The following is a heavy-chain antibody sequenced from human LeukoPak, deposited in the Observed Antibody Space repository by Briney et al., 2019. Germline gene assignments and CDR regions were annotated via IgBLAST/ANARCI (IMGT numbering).Heavy chain of an antibody. D-gene: IGHD6-13*01. CDR3: ARRWSFDH. Sequence: GGSLRLSCDASGFIFSDYYMNWVRQAPGKGLEWVSYISSGSGTMYYADSVKGRFTISRDNSKNTLYLQMNSLRVKDTAVYYCARRWSFDHWGQGTLVTVSS. CDR2: ISSGSGTM. CDR1: GFIFSDYY. J-gene: IGHJ4*02. V-gene: IGHV3-48*01.